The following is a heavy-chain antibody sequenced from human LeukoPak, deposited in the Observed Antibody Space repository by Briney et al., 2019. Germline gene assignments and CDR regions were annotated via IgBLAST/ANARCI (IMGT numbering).Heavy chain of an antibody. D-gene: IGHD6-13*01. CDR3: ARQGAAGKYYYYYMDV. J-gene: IGHJ6*03. V-gene: IGHV5-51*01. CDR2: IYPDDSNT. CDR1: GYNFPIYW. Sequence: GESLQISCQGSGYNFPIYWIGWVRRMPGQGLEWMGIIYPDDSNTIYGPSFQGQVTISADKSINTAYLEWSSLKASDTAIYYCARQGAAGKYYYYYMDVWGKGTTVTVSS.